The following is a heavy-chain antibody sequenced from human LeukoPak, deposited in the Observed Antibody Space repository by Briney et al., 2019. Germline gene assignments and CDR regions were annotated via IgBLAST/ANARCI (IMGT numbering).Heavy chain of an antibody. CDR3: ARYYDSSACLDY. Sequence: ASVNVSCKASVYTFTRYYMHWVRQAPGLGLEWMGIINPSSGSTSYAQKFQGRVTMTRGTSTSTVYMELSSLRSEDTAVYYCARYYDSSACLDYWGQGTLVTVSS. CDR1: VYTFTRYY. V-gene: IGHV1-46*01. CDR2: INPSSGST. J-gene: IGHJ4*02. D-gene: IGHD3-22*01.